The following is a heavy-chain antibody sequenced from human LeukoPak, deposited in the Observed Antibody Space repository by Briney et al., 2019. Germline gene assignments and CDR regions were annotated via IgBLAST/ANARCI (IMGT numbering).Heavy chain of an antibody. V-gene: IGHV3-73*01. CDR2: IRNKGNSYAT. Sequence: GESLTLSCAASGFTFSGSTIHWVRQPSAKGLEWVGRIRNKGNSYATAYAASVKGTFTISRDDSMNTAYLQMNSLRAEDTAVYYCAAHLEWLLTTTRFDYWGQGTLVTVSS. CDR1: GFTFSGST. CDR3: AAHLEWLLTTTRFDY. D-gene: IGHD3-3*01. J-gene: IGHJ4*02.